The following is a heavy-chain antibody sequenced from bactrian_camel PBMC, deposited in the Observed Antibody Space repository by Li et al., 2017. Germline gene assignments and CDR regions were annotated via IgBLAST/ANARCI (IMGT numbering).Heavy chain of an antibody. Sequence: VQLVESGGGSVQAGGSLTLSCRAKGTIYYDACVGWLRQASGKEREGVAAIDDRTGTTYADSVKGRFTISKDNAKNTLDLQMNSLEAEDTAVYYCAADGATWCDESWWSDIYAYKYRGGQGTQVTVS. CDR2: IDDRTGT. CDR1: GTIYYDAC. D-gene: IGHD7*01. V-gene: IGHV3S53*01. J-gene: IGHJ4*01.